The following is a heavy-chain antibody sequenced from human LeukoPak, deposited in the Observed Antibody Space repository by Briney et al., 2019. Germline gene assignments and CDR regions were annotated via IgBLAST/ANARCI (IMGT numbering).Heavy chain of an antibody. V-gene: IGHV1-46*01. Sequence: GASLKVSCKASGYTFTSYYMHWVRQAPGQGLEWMGIINPSGGSTSYAQKFQGRVTMTRDTSTSTVYMELSSLRSEDTAVYYCARDPPYCSSTSCYGRNKFDYWGQGTLVTVSS. CDR3: ARDPPYCSSTSCYGRNKFDY. D-gene: IGHD2-2*01. CDR2: INPSGGST. CDR1: GYTFTSYY. J-gene: IGHJ4*02.